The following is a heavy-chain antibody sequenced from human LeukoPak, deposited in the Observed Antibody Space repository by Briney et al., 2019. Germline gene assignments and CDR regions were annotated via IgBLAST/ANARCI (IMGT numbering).Heavy chain of an antibody. CDR3: ARTAQDIVVVPAALYNWFDP. J-gene: IGHJ5*02. V-gene: IGHV1-18*01. CDR2: ISAYNGNT. D-gene: IGHD2-2*01. CDR1: GYTFTSYG. Sequence: ASVKVSCKASGYTFTSYGISWVRQAPGRGLEWMGWISAYNGNTNYAQKLQGRVTMTTDTSASTAYMELRSLRSDDTAVYYCARTAQDIVVVPAALYNWFDPWGQGTLVTVSS.